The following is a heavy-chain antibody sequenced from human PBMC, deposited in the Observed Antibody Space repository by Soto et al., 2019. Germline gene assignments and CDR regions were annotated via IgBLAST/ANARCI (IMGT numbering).Heavy chain of an antibody. V-gene: IGHV3-73*02. J-gene: IGHJ4*02. Sequence: EVQLVESGGGLVQPGGSLKLSCAASGFSFSGSTMHWVRQASGKGLEWVGRIRDKANGYVTAYAASVRGRITIARDDSKNPADLQMNILHTEDTAVYYCTRTYGAGCYDDYWCQATLVTVSS. D-gene: IGHD3-10*01. CDR2: IRDKANGYVT. CDR3: TRTYGAGCYDDY. CDR1: GFSFSGST.